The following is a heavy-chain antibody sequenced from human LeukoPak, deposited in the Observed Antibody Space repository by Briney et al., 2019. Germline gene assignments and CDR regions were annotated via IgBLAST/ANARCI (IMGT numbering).Heavy chain of an antibody. Sequence: ASVKVSCKASGYTFTGYYMHWVRQAPGQGLEWMGWINPNSGGTNYAQKFQGRVTMTRDTSISTAYMELSSLRSEDTAVYYCARVGGRGSSGRYYFDYWGQGTLVTVSS. V-gene: IGHV1-2*02. CDR3: ARVGGRGSSGRYYFDY. J-gene: IGHJ4*02. D-gene: IGHD2-15*01. CDR1: GYTFTGYY. CDR2: INPNSGGT.